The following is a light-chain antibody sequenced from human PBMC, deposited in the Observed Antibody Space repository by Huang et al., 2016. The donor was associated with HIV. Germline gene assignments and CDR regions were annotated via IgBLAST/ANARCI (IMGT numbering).Light chain of an antibody. V-gene: IGKV3-20*01. J-gene: IGKJ5*01. CDR1: QSIGSSY. CDR3: QQYGSTIT. Sequence: EIVLTQSPGTLSLSPGERATLSCRASQSIGSSYLAWYQQKLGQAPRLIIYGASSRATGVPDRFSGSGSGTDFILTISRLEPEDFAIYYCQQYGSTITFGQGTRLEIK. CDR2: GAS.